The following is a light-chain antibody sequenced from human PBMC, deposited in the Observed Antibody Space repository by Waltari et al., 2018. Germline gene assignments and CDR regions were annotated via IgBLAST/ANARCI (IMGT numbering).Light chain of an antibody. CDR1: SSDVGGYNY. CDR2: DVS. CDR3: SSYISSSTLEV. V-gene: IGLV2-14*03. J-gene: IGLJ3*02. Sequence: QSALTQPASVPGSPGQSITIPCTGTSSDVGGYNYVSWYQQHPGKAPKLMIFDVSNRPSGVSNRFSGSKSGNTASLTISGLQAEDEADYYCSSYISSSTLEVFGGGTRLTVL.